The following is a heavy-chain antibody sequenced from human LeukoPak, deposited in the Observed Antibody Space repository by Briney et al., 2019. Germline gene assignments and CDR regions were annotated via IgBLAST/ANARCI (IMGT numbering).Heavy chain of an antibody. Sequence: GGSLRLSCAASGFTFSSYSMNWGRQAPGKGLEWVSSISSSSSYIYYADSVKGRFTISRDNAKNSLYLQMNSLRAEDTAVYYCAREMPFGVVPYYFDYWGQGTLVTVSS. CDR3: AREMPFGVVPYYFDY. V-gene: IGHV3-21*01. J-gene: IGHJ4*02. CDR2: ISSSSSYI. CDR1: GFTFSSYS. D-gene: IGHD3-3*01.